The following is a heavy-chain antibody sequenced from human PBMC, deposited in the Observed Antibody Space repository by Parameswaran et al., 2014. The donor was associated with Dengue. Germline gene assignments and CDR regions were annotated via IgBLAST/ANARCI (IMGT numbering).Heavy chain of an antibody. CDR2: ISSSGSTI. V-gene: IGHV3-11*01. J-gene: IGHJ6*02. CDR3: ARMLGYCSSTSCYTSYYYYYYGMDV. Sequence: VRQMPGKGLEWVSYISSSGSTIYYADSVKGRFTISRDNAKNSLYLQMNSLRAEDTAVYYCARMLGYCSSTSCYTSYYYYYYGMDVWGQGTTVTVSS. D-gene: IGHD2-2*02.